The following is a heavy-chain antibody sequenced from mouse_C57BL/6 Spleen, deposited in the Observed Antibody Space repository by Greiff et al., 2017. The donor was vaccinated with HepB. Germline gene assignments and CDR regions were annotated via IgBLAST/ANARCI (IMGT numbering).Heavy chain of an antibody. Sequence: EVKLVESGPGLVKPSQSLSLTCSVTGYSITSGYYWNWIRQFPGNKLEWMGYISYDGSNNYNPSLKNRISITRDTSKNQFFLKLNSVTTEDTATYYCASNYDYDVWFAYWGQGTLVTVSA. V-gene: IGHV3-6*01. D-gene: IGHD2-4*01. J-gene: IGHJ3*01. CDR1: GYSITSGYY. CDR2: ISYDGSN. CDR3: ASNYDYDVWFAY.